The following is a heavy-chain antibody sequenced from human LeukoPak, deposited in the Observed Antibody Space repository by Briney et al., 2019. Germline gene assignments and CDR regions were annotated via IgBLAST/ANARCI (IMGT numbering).Heavy chain of an antibody. CDR3: AKDVGKWESLHFFDY. Sequence: GGSLRLSCAASGFTFSSYSMNWVRQAPGKGLEWVSHITASGTAMFYADSVKGRFTISRDNAKNSLYLQMNSLRGDDTAVYYCAKDVGKWESLHFFDYWGQGTLVTVSS. J-gene: IGHJ4*02. D-gene: IGHD1-26*01. CDR2: ITASGTAM. CDR1: GFTFSSYS. V-gene: IGHV3-48*01.